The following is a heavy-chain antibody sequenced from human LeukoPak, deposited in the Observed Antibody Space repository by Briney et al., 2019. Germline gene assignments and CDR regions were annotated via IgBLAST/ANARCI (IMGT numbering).Heavy chain of an antibody. CDR1: GGTFSSYA. J-gene: IGHJ4*02. D-gene: IGHD3-22*01. Sequence: SVKVSCKASGGTFSSYAISWVRQAPGQGLEWMGGIIPIFGTANYAQKFQGRVTITADESTSTAYMELSSLRSEDTAVYYCARVGSYYDSSGYQPLSAFDYWGQGTLVTVSS. CDR2: IIPIFGTA. V-gene: IGHV1-69*13. CDR3: ARVGSYYDSSGYQPLSAFDY.